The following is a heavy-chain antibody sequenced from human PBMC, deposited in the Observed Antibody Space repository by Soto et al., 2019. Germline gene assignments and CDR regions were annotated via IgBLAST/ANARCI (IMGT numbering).Heavy chain of an antibody. CDR3: AREGRSAAPQAGFDY. CDR1: GNSISTGAYY. D-gene: IGHD3-10*01. CDR2: IFYSGNT. J-gene: IGHJ4*02. Sequence: PSETLSLTCTVSGNSISTGAYYWSWLRQHPVKGLEWIGHIFYSGNTHYSPSLESRVTISVDTSKNQFSIKLTSVTVADTAVYYCAREGRSAAPQAGFDYWGQGTLVTVSS. V-gene: IGHV4-31*03.